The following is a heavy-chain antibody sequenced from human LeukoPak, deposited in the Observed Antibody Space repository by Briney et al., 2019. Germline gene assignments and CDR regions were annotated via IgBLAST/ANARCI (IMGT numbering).Heavy chain of an antibody. V-gene: IGHV4-59*01. CDR2: IYYSGST. D-gene: IGHD3-16*01. Sequence: SETLSLTCTVSGGSISSYYWSWIRQPPGKGLEWIGYIYYSGSTNYNPTLKSRVTISLDTSKSQFSLKLTSVTAADTAVYYCARAPIPYDRSRTDYRFDPWGQGTLVTVAS. CDR1: GGSISSYY. CDR3: ARAPIPYDRSRTDYRFDP. J-gene: IGHJ5*02.